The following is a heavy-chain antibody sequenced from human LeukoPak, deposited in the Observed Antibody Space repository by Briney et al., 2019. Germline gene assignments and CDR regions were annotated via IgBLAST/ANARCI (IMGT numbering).Heavy chain of an antibody. CDR1: GFTFSSYA. D-gene: IGHD2-21*02. CDR2: IAYDGSNK. Sequence: QPGGSLRLSCAASGFTFSSYAMHWVRQAPGKGLEWVAVIAYDGSNKYYADSVKGRFTISRDNSKNTLYLQMNSLRAEDTAVYYCATDCRGDCYFDLDYWGQGTLVTVSS. CDR3: ATDCRGDCYFDLDY. V-gene: IGHV3-30-3*01. J-gene: IGHJ4*02.